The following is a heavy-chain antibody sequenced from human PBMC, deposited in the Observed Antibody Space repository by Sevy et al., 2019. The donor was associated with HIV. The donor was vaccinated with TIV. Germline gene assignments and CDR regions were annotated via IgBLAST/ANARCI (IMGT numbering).Heavy chain of an antibody. J-gene: IGHJ6*02. CDR3: ARDFPPLLWFGESPTAYYGMDV. D-gene: IGHD3-10*01. CDR1: GFTFSSYW. CDR2: INSDGSST. Sequence: GRSLRLSCAASGFTFSSYWMHWVRQAPGKGLVWVSRINSDGSSTSYADSVKGRFTISRDNAKNTLYLQMNSLRAEDTAVYYCARDFPPLLWFGESPTAYYGMDVWGQGTTVTVSS. V-gene: IGHV3-74*01.